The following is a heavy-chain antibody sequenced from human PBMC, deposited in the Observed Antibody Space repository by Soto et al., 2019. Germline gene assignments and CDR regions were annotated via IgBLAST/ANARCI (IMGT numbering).Heavy chain of an antibody. CDR3: AASGTDFWSGPPINYFYGLNV. J-gene: IGHJ6*02. CDR2: NIPVFGTV. Sequence: QVQLVQSGAEVKKPGSSVWVSCEVSGGTFITYAVNWVRQTPGQGLEWMGVNIPVFGTVIYVQKFQGRLTINADTSSGAPSMELTRLRSEDTAVYYCAASGTDFWSGPPINYFYGLNVWGQGTPVTVSS. D-gene: IGHD3-3*01. V-gene: IGHV1-69*06. CDR1: GGTFITYA.